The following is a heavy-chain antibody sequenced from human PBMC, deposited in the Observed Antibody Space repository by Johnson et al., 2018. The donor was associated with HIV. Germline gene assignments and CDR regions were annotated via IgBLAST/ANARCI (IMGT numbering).Heavy chain of an antibody. D-gene: IGHD3-22*01. CDR1: GFNFDDYG. Sequence: VQLVESGGGVVRPGGSLRLSCAPSGFNFDDYGMSWVRQAPGKGLEWVSGINWNGDRTGYADSVKGRFTISRDNAKNSLYLQMNSLRAEDTALYYCARDLKSYYDSSGYFDAFDIWGQGTMVTVSS. J-gene: IGHJ3*02. V-gene: IGHV3-20*04. CDR3: ARDLKSYYDSSGYFDAFDI. CDR2: INWNGDRT.